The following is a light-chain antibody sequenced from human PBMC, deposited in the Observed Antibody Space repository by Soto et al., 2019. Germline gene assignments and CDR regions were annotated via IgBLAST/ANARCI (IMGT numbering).Light chain of an antibody. Sequence: SYELTQPPSVSVAPGKTARITCGGNTIGSKSVHWYQQKPGQAPVLVIYYDSDRPAGIPERFACSNSGNTATLTISRVEAGDEADYYCHVWYRRSNHPVFGGGTTLTVL. CDR1: TIGSKS. J-gene: IGLJ2*01. CDR3: HVWYRRSNHPV. V-gene: IGLV3-21*04. CDR2: YDS.